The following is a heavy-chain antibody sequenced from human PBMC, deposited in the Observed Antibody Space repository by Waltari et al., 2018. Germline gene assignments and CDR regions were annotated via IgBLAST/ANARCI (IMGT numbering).Heavy chain of an antibody. Sequence: EVQLVESGGGLVKPGGSLRLSCAASGFTFSSYSMNWVRQAPGKGLEWVSSISSSSSYIYYADSVKGRFTISRDNAKNSLYLQMNSLRAEDTAVYYCARVGGNSYYYMDVWVKGTTVTVSS. CDR3: ARVGGNSYYYMDV. V-gene: IGHV3-21*01. D-gene: IGHD2-15*01. CDR1: GFTFSSYS. CDR2: ISSSSSYI. J-gene: IGHJ6*03.